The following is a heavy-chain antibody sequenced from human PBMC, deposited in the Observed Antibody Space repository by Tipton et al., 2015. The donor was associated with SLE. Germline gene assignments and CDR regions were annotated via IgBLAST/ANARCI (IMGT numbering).Heavy chain of an antibody. CDR2: ITWDGSST. Sequence: SLRLSCAASGFTFGDFTMHWVRQAPGKGLEWVSPITWDGSSTFYADSVKGRFTISRDDGKNSLYLEMNSLKTEDTALYYCVKGSPGGFEYSGQGSLVTVSS. J-gene: IGHJ4*02. CDR1: GFTFGDFT. D-gene: IGHD3-16*01. CDR3: VKGSPGGFEY. V-gene: IGHV3-43*01.